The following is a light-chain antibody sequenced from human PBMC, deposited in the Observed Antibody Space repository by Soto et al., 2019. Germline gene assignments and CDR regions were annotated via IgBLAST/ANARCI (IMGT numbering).Light chain of an antibody. V-gene: IGLV2-14*03. Sequence: QSALTQPASVSGSPGQSITIFCTGTSSDVGDYNYVSWYQQHPGKAPKLMIYDVSNRPSGVSNRFSGSKSGNTASLTISGLQAEDEADYYCSSYTSSSTVVFGGGTKVTVL. CDR2: DVS. CDR3: SSYTSSSTVV. CDR1: SSDVGDYNY. J-gene: IGLJ2*01.